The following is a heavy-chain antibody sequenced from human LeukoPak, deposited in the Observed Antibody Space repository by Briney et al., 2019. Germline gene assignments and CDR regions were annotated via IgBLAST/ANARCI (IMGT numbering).Heavy chain of an antibody. J-gene: IGHJ4*02. CDR1: GYTLTGYY. CDR3: ARDEGRSWFGSCYYPFDY. Sequence: APVKASCKASGYTLTGYYLLWGRQAPGQGLKWMGWMNPNSGGTNYAQKFQGRVTMPRDTSISTAYMELSRLRSEDTAVYYCARDEGRSWFGSCYYPFDYWVEGTLATVCS. V-gene: IGHV1-2*02. CDR2: MNPNSGGT. D-gene: IGHD3-3*01.